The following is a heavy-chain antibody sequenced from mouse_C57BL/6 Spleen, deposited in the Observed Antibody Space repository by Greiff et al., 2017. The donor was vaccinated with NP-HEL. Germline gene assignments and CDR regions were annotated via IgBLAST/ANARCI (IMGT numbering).Heavy chain of an antibody. CDR2: IYPGDGDT. CDR3: ARSEGNYGYYFDY. Sequence: QVQLKQSGPELVKPGASVKISCKASGYAFSSSWMNWVKQRPGKGLEWIGRIYPGDGDTNYNGKFKGKATLTADKSSSTAYMQLSSLTSEDSAVYFCARSEGNYGYYFDYWGQGTTLTVSS. D-gene: IGHD2-1*01. CDR1: GYAFSSSW. V-gene: IGHV1-82*01. J-gene: IGHJ2*01.